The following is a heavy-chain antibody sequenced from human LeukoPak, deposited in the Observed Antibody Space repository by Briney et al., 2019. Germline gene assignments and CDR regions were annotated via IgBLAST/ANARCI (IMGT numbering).Heavy chain of an antibody. CDR1: GFTFSSYA. J-gene: IGHJ4*02. Sequence: HAGGSLRLSCAASGFTFSSYAMHWVRQAPGKGLEWVAVISYDGSNNYYADSVKGRFTISRDNSKNTLYLQMNSLRAEDTAVYYCASLLYYYDSSGQEGLFDYWGQGTLVTASS. V-gene: IGHV3-30-3*01. CDR2: ISYDGSNN. D-gene: IGHD3-22*01. CDR3: ASLLYYYDSSGQEGLFDY.